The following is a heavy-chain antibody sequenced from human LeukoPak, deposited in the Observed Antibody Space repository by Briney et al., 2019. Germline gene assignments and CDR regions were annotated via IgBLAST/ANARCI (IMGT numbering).Heavy chain of an antibody. CDR2: IIPILGTA. Sequence: GASVKVSCKASGGTFSSYAISWVRQAPGQGLEWMGRIIPILGTANYAQKFQGRVTITTDESTSTAYMELSSLRSEDTAVYYCARVCSSTSCYASSYYMDVWGKGTTVTVSS. CDR3: ARVCSSTSCYASSYYMDV. V-gene: IGHV1-69*11. CDR1: GGTFSSYA. D-gene: IGHD2-2*01. J-gene: IGHJ6*03.